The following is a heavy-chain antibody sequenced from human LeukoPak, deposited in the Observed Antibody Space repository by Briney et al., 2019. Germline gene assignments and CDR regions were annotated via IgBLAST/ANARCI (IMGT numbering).Heavy chain of an antibody. CDR3: ARDLDCSGGSCYSDYFDY. CDR1: GYTFTSYY. CDR2: INPSGGST. V-gene: IGHV1-46*01. Sequence: ASVKVSCKASGYTFTSYYMHWVRQAPGQGLEWMGIINPSGGSTSYAQKFQGRVTMTRDTSTSTVYMELSSLRSVDTAVYYCARDLDCSGGSCYSDYFDYWGQGTLVTVSS. D-gene: IGHD2-15*01. J-gene: IGHJ4*02.